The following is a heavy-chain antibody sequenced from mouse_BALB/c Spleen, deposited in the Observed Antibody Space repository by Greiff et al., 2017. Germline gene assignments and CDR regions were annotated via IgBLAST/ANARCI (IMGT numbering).Heavy chain of an antibody. CDR3: ARDPVWAMDY. CDR2: ISSGSSTI. CDR1: GFTFSSFG. V-gene: IGHV5-17*02. Sequence: EVQLVESGGGLVQPGGSRKLSCAASGFTFSSFGMHWVRQAPEKGLEWVAYISSGSSTIYYADTVKGRFTISRDNPKNTLFLQMTSLRSEDTAMYYCARDPVWAMDYWGQGTSVTVSS. D-gene: IGHD2-10*02. J-gene: IGHJ4*01.